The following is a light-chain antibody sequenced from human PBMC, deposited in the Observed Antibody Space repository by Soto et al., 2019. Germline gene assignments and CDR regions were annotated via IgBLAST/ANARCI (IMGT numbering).Light chain of an antibody. CDR3: SSYTTSSTRV. CDR2: EVS. Sequence: QSVLTQPASGSGSPGQSITISCTGTSNDVGGYDYVSWCQHHPGKAPKLMIYEVSNRPSGVSNRFSGSKSGTTASLTISGLQAEDEADYYCSSYTTSSTRVFGTGTKVTVL. V-gene: IGLV2-14*01. CDR1: SNDVGGYDY. J-gene: IGLJ1*01.